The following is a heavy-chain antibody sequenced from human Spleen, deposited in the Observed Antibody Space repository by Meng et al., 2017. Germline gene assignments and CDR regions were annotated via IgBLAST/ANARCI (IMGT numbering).Heavy chain of an antibody. Sequence: GESLKISCAASGFTFSSYSMNWVRQAPGKGLEWVSAISGSGGSTYYADSVKGRFTISRDNSKNTLFLQMNSLRMEDTAVYSCARDLSGYAFDYWGQGTLVTVSS. CDR1: GFTFSSYS. CDR2: ISGSGGST. D-gene: IGHD5-12*01. V-gene: IGHV3-23*01. J-gene: IGHJ4*02. CDR3: ARDLSGYAFDY.